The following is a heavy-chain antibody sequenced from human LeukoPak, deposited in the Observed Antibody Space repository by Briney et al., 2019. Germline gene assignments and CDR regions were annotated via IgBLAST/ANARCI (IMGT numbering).Heavy chain of an antibody. V-gene: IGHV1-2*02. CDR3: ARDNSVGDNAWWFDP. D-gene: IGHD1-26*01. Sequence: ASVKVSCTASGYTFTSYYMHWVRQAPGQGLEWMGWINPNSGGTNYAQKFQGRVTMTRDMSTSTDYMELSSLRSEDTAIYYCARDNSVGDNAWWFDPWGQGTLVTVSS. J-gene: IGHJ5*02. CDR2: INPNSGGT. CDR1: GYTFTSYY.